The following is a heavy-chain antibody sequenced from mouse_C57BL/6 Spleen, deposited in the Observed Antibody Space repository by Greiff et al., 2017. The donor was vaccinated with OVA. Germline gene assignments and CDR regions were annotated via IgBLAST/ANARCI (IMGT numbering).Heavy chain of an antibody. Sequence: VQLQQSGAELVKPGASVKLSCKASGYTFTSYWMQWVKQRPGQGLEWIGEIDPSDSYTNYNQKFKGKATLTVDTSSSTAYMQLSSLTSEDSAVYYCARRDDYYAMDYWGQGTSVTVSS. CDR1: GYTFTSYW. V-gene: IGHV1-50*01. CDR3: ARRDDYYAMDY. J-gene: IGHJ4*01. CDR2: IDPSDSYT.